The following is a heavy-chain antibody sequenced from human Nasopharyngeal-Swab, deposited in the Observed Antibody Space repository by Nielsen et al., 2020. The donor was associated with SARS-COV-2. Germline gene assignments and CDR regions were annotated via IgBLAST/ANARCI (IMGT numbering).Heavy chain of an antibody. V-gene: IGHV3-21*01. J-gene: IGHJ6*02. D-gene: IGHD3-3*01. Sequence: VRQAPGKGLEWVSSIRRRLLSLSSSSSVKGRFTISRDNAKNSLYLQMNSLRAEDTAVYYCARDGLDYDFWSAYFMDVWGQGTTVTVSS. CDR3: ARDGLDYDFWSAYFMDV. CDR2: IRRRLLSL.